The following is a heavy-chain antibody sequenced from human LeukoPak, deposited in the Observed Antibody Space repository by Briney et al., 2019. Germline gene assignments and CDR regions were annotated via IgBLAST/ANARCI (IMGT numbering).Heavy chain of an antibody. CDR2: INHSGST. Sequence: SETLSLTCAVYGGSFSGYYWSWIRQPPGKGLEWIGEINHSGSTNYNPSHKSRVTISVDTSKNQFSLKLSSVTAADTAVYYCARGAATGYYFDYWGQGTLVTVSS. D-gene: IGHD6-25*01. CDR3: ARGAATGYYFDY. CDR1: GGSFSGYY. V-gene: IGHV4-34*01. J-gene: IGHJ4*02.